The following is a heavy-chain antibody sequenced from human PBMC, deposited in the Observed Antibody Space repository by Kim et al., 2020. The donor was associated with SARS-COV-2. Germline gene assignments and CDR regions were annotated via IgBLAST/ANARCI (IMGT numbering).Heavy chain of an antibody. D-gene: IGHD6-13*01. CDR2: LSGSGGYT. CDR1: GFMFSAYA. J-gene: IGHJ4*02. Sequence: GGSLRLSCAASGFMFSAYAMNWVRQAPGKGLEWVAGLSGSGGYTFYADSVKGRFTVSRDNSNNIVHLQMNSLRTDDTAEYYCAKVGSSSHSFFDSWGQGTLVTVSS. CDR3: AKVGSSSHSFFDS. V-gene: IGHV3-23*01.